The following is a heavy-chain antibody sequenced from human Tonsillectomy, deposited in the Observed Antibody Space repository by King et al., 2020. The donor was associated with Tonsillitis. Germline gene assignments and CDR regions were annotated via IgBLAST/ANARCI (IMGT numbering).Heavy chain of an antibody. CDR2: VYVTGNT. V-gene: IGHV4-59*08. CDR3: ARRHPYGHSDY. D-gene: IGHD2-21*01. Sequence: VQLQESGSGLLKPSETLSLTCTVSGGSISSYFWGWSRQPPGKGLEWVGYVYVTGNTNYNPSLKSRVIFSLDTSKSQFSLELRSVTAADTAVYYCARRHPYGHSDYWGQGTLVTVSS. J-gene: IGHJ4*02. CDR1: GGSISSYF.